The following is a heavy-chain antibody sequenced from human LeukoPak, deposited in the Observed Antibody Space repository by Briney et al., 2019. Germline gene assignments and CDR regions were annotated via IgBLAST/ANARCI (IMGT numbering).Heavy chain of an antibody. D-gene: IGHD5-24*01. Sequence: GESMKISCKGSGYSFTTYWIGWVRQMPGKGLEWMGIIYPGDSDTRYSPSFQGQVTISADKSISTAYLQWSSLKASDAAMYYCARQVDGSLDYWGRGTLITLSS. V-gene: IGHV5-51*01. CDR1: GYSFTTYW. CDR3: ARQVDGSLDY. J-gene: IGHJ4*02. CDR2: IYPGDSDT.